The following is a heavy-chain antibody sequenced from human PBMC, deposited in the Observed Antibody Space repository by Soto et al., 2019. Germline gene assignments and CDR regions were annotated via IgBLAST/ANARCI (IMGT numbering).Heavy chain of an antibody. D-gene: IGHD3-10*01. CDR3: ARVVVTMVRGVIIFYYYYYMDV. Sequence: SETLSLTCAVYGGSFSGYYWSWIRQPPGKGLEWIGEINHSGSTNYNPSLKSRVTISVDTSKNQFSLKLSSVTAADTAVYYCARVVVTMVRGVIIFYYYYYMDVWGKGTTVTVS. J-gene: IGHJ6*03. CDR1: GGSFSGYY. V-gene: IGHV4-34*01. CDR2: INHSGST.